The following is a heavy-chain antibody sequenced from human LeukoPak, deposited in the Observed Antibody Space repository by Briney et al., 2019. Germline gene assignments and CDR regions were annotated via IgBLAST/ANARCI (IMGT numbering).Heavy chain of an antibody. CDR3: VHIPAAGKYSAYYYMDV. J-gene: IGHJ6*03. D-gene: IGHD6-13*01. CDR2: IYPGDSDT. Sequence: GGSLQISCKGSGYSFTTYWIGWVRQMPGKGLEGMGIIYPGDSDTRYGPSFQGQVSIAADKSTSTSYLQWISLKASDTVMYSCVHIPAAGKYSAYYYMDVWRKATTVTVPS. CDR1: GYSFTTYW. V-gene: IGHV5-51*01.